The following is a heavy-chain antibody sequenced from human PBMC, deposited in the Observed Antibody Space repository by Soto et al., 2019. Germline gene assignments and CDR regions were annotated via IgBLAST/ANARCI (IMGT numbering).Heavy chain of an antibody. J-gene: IGHJ5*02. V-gene: IGHV1-18*04. CDR1: GYTFTSYG. CDR2: ISAYNGNT. D-gene: IGHD4-4*01. CDR3: ARDSIYSPTVTYNWFDP. Sequence: ASVKVSCKASGYTFTSYGISWVRQAPGQGLEWMGWISAYNGNTNYAQKLQGRVTMTTDTSTSTAYMELRSLSSDDTAVYYCARDSIYSPTVTYNWFDPWGQGTLVTVSS.